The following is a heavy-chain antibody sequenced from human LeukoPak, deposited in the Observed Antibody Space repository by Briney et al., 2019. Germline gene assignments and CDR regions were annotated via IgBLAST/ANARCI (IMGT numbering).Heavy chain of an antibody. Sequence: ASVKVSCKASGGTFSSYAISWVRQAPGQGLEWMGGIIPIFGTANYAQKFQGRVTITTDESTSTAYMELSSLRSEDTAVYYCARDETPGDSRYFDYWGQGTLVTVSS. CDR1: GGTFSSYA. V-gene: IGHV1-69*05. D-gene: IGHD3-22*01. CDR3: ARDETPGDSRYFDY. CDR2: IIPIFGTA. J-gene: IGHJ4*02.